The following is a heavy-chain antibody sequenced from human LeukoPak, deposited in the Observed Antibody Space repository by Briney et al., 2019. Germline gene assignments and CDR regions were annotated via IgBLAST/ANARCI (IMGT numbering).Heavy chain of an antibody. J-gene: IGHJ4*02. CDR2: IYPGDSDT. CDR1: GYSFTSYW. D-gene: IGHD1-26*01. V-gene: IGHV5-51*01. CDR3: ARRKRQWELLGYFDY. Sequence: GESLKISCKGSGYSFTSYWIGWVRQMPGKGLEWMGIIYPGDSDTRYSPSFQGQVTISADKSISTAYLQWSSLKASDTAMYYCARRKRQWELLGYFDYWGQGTLVTVSS.